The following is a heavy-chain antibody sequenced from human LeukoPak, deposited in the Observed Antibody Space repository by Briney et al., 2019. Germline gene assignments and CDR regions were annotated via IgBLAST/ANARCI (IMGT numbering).Heavy chain of an antibody. V-gene: IGHV3-33*01. D-gene: IGHD3-22*01. CDR2: IWYDGSNK. Sequence: PGGSLRLSCAASGFTFSSYGMHWVRQAPGKGLEWVAVIWYDGSNKYYADSVKGRFTISRDNSKNTLYLQMSSLRAEDTAVYYCASSARPYYDRATWYGYWGQGTLVTVSS. CDR3: ASSARPYYDRATWYGY. CDR1: GFTFSSYG. J-gene: IGHJ4*02.